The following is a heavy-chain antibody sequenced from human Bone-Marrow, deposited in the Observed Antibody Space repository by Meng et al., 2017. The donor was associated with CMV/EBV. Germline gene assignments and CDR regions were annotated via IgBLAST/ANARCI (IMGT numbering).Heavy chain of an antibody. CDR1: GGTFSSYA. CDR2: ISAYNGNT. D-gene: IGHD1-26*01. J-gene: IGHJ4*02. Sequence: ASVKVSCKASGGTFSSYAISWVRQAPGQGLEWMGWISAYNGNTNYAQKLQGRVTMTTDTSTSTAYMELRSLRSDDTAVYYCARVLYSGSFIPGGADYWGQGTLVTVSS. CDR3: ARVLYSGSFIPGGADY. V-gene: IGHV1-18*01.